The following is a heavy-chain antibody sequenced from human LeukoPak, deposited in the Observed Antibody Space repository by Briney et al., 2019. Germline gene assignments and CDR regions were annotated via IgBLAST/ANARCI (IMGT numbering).Heavy chain of an antibody. V-gene: IGHV1-69*02. D-gene: IGHD5-12*01. J-gene: IGHJ4*02. CDR3: ARGTSVATPVDY. CDR1: GGTFISYT. Sequence: SVKVSCKASGGTFISYTISWVRQAPGRGLEWMGRIIPILGRANYAQKFQGRGTITADKATSTAYMELSSLRSEDTAVYYCARGTSVATPVDYWGQGTLVTVSS. CDR2: IIPILGRA.